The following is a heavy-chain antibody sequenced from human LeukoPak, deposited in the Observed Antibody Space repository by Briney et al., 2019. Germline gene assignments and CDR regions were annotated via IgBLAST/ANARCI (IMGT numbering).Heavy chain of an antibody. V-gene: IGHV4-34*01. CDR1: GGSFSGYY. CDR3: ARRRPKYCSGGSCYSGAHYYGMDV. CDR2: INHSGST. J-gene: IGHJ6*02. D-gene: IGHD2-15*01. Sequence: SETLSLTCAVYGGSFSGYYWSWIRQPPGKGLEWIGEINHSGSTNYNPSLKSRVTISVDTSKNQFSLKLSSVTAADTAVYYCARRRPKYCSGGSCYSGAHYYGMDVWGQGTTVTVSS.